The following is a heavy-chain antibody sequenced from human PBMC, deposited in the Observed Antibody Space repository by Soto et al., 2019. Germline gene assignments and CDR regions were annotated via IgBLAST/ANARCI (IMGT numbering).Heavy chain of an antibody. D-gene: IGHD1-26*01. J-gene: IGHJ4*02. CDR2: ISGTGTGT. Sequence: EVQLLESGGDLVQPGGSLRLSCAASGFTFSTYAMNWVRQAPGKGLEWLSLISGTGTGTYYAASVKGRFTVSRDNSRNTLYLQMNSLRAEDTAVYYCAKDQGNTVVGASRGFDHWGQGTLVTVSS. CDR3: AKDQGNTVVGASRGFDH. CDR1: GFTFSTYA. V-gene: IGHV3-23*01.